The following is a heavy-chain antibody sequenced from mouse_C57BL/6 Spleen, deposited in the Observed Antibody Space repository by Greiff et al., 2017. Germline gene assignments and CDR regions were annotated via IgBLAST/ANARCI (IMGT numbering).Heavy chain of an antibody. CDR2: IYPGSGST. CDR3: ARAGAGTWFGY. CDR1: GYTFTSYW. D-gene: IGHD3-3*01. Sequence: VQLQQPGAELVKPGASVKMSCKASGYTFTSYWITWVKQRPGQGLEWIGDIYPGSGSTNYNEKFKSKATLIVDTASSTAYMQLSSLTSEDSAVYYCARAGAGTWFGYWGQGTTLTVSS. V-gene: IGHV1-55*01. J-gene: IGHJ2*01.